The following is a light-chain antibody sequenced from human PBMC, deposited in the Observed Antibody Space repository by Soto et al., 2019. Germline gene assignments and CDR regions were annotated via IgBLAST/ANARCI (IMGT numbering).Light chain of an antibody. CDR2: SDH. Sequence: QAVVTQPPSASGTPGQRVTISCSGSSSNIGSNAVTWYQHFPGTAPKVLIYSDHQRPSGVPERFSGSKSGTSASLAITGLQAEDEADYYCQAYDYSLTASVFGGGTKLTVL. J-gene: IGLJ3*02. CDR1: SSNIGSNA. CDR3: QAYDYSLTASV. V-gene: IGLV1-44*01.